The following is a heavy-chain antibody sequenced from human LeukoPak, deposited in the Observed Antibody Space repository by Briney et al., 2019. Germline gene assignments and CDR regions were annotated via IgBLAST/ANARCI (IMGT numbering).Heavy chain of an antibody. CDR1: GGSISSGGYS. V-gene: IGHV4-30-4*07. Sequence: SETLSLTCAVSGGSISSGGYSWSWIRQPPGKGLEWIGYIYYSGSTYYNPSLKSRVTISVDTSKNQFSLKLSSVTAADTAVYYCAREGMITMVRGVLLSWGQGTMVTVSS. J-gene: IGHJ3*01. CDR3: AREGMITMVRGVLLS. D-gene: IGHD3-10*01. CDR2: IYYSGST.